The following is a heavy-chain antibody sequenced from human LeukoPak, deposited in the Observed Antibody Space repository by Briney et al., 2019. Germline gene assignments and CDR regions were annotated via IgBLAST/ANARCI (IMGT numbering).Heavy chain of an antibody. V-gene: IGHV1-69*05. J-gene: IGHJ4*02. CDR1: GGTFSSYA. Sequence: ASVKVSCKASGGTFSSYAISWVRQDPGQGLEWMGGIIPIFGTANYAQKFQGRVTITTDESTSTAYMELSSLRSEDTAVYYCARGHSGYDFDYWGQGTLVTVSS. CDR2: IIPIFGTA. CDR3: ARGHSGYDFDY. D-gene: IGHD5-12*01.